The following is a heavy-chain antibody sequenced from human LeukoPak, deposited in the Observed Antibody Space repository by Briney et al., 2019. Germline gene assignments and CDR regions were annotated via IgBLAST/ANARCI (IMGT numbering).Heavy chain of an antibody. CDR1: GGSFSGYY. D-gene: IGHD6-19*01. Sequence: SETLSLTCAVYGGSFSGYYWSWIRQPPGKGLEWIGEINHSGSTNYNPSLKSRVTISVDTSKNQFSLKLSSVTAADTAVYYCARDPGPSIAVADQINWFDPWGQGTLVTVSS. CDR3: ARDPGPSIAVADQINWFDP. V-gene: IGHV4-34*01. J-gene: IGHJ5*02. CDR2: INHSGST.